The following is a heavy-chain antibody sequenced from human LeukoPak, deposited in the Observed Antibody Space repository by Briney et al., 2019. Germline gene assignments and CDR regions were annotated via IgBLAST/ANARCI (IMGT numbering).Heavy chain of an antibody. CDR3: TRDNIVVVLYYYYGMDV. J-gene: IGHJ6*02. D-gene: IGHD2-15*01. CDR2: ISSSGSTI. V-gene: IGHV3-11*01. CDR1: GFTFSDYY. Sequence: GGSLRLSCAASGFTFSDYYMSWIRQAPGKGLEWVSYISSSGSTIYHADSVKGRFTISRDNAKNSLYLQMNSLRAEDTAVYYRTRDNIVVVLYYYYGMDVWGQGTTVTVSS.